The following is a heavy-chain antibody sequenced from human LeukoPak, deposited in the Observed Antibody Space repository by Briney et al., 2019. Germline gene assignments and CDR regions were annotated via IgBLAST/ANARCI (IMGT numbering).Heavy chain of an antibody. Sequence: SVKVSCKTSGFTFRRSAIQWVRQARGQRLEWIGWIVVGSGATSYAHYLQERLTITRDMSTGTAYLELSGLRSEDTGIYYCAAETYTDSCCWFDPWGQGTLVTVSS. CDR3: AAETYTDSCCWFDP. D-gene: IGHD3-16*01. CDR2: IVVGSGAT. CDR1: GFTFRRSA. V-gene: IGHV1-58*02. J-gene: IGHJ5*02.